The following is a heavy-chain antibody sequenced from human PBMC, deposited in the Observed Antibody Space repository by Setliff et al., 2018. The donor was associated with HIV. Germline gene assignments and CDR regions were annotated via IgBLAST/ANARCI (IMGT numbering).Heavy chain of an antibody. CDR3: ARERLRFLEWLPLDY. D-gene: IGHD3-3*01. CDR2: IWYDGSKR. V-gene: IGHV3-33*08. Sequence: GGSLRLSCAASGFTFSSYEMTWVRQAPGKGLEWVALIWYDGSKRYYADSVKGRFTISRDNSKNTLYLQMNSLRAEDTAVYYCARERLRFLEWLPLDYWGQGTLVTVSS. J-gene: IGHJ4*02. CDR1: GFTFSSYE.